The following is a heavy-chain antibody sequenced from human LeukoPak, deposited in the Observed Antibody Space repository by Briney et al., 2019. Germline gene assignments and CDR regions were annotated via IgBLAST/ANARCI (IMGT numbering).Heavy chain of an antibody. CDR3: ARGRAARPNWFDP. Sequence: SATLSLTCAVYGGSFSGYYWSWIRQPPGKGQEWIGEINHSGSTNYNPSLKSRVTISIDTSKNQFSLKLSSVTAADTAVYYCARGRAARPNWFDPWGQGTLVTVSS. D-gene: IGHD6-6*01. CDR2: INHSGST. J-gene: IGHJ5*02. V-gene: IGHV4-34*01. CDR1: GGSFSGYY.